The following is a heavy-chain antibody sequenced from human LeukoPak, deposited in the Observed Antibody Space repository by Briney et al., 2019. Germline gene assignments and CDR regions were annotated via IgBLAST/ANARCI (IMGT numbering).Heavy chain of an antibody. CDR3: ARSPVAAPRGFDY. D-gene: IGHD6-19*01. Sequence: ASVKVSCKASGYTFTGYYMHWVRQAPGQGLEWMGWINPNSGGTNYALKFQGWVTMTRDTPISTAYMELSRLRSDDTAVYYCARSPVAAPRGFDYWGQGTLVAVS. CDR1: GYTFTGYY. V-gene: IGHV1-2*04. CDR2: INPNSGGT. J-gene: IGHJ4*02.